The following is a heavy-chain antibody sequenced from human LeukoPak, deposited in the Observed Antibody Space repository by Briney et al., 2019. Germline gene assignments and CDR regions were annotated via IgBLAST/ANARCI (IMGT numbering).Heavy chain of an antibody. CDR1: GCTFTSYG. CDR3: ARGGYQTMIVVVIKGYDAFDI. J-gene: IGHJ3*02. Sequence: GASVKVSCKASGCTFTSYGISWVRQAPGQGLEWMGWISAYNGNTNYAQKLQGRVTMTTDTSTSTAYMELRSLRSDDTAVYYCARGGYQTMIVVVIKGYDAFDIWGQGTMVTVSS. CDR2: ISAYNGNT. D-gene: IGHD3-22*01. V-gene: IGHV1-18*01.